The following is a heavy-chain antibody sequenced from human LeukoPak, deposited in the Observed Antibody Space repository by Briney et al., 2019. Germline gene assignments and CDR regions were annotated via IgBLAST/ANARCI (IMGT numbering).Heavy chain of an antibody. J-gene: IGHJ3*02. V-gene: IGHV3-21*01. D-gene: IGHD1-26*01. CDR2: ISSSSSYI. CDR3: ARDRTHGALSDAFDI. Sequence: PGGSLRLSCAASGFTFSSYSMNWVRQAPGKGLEWVSSISSSSSYIYYADSVKGRFTISRDNAMNSLYLQMNSLRAEDTAVYYCARDRTHGALSDAFDIWGQGTMVTVSS. CDR1: GFTFSSYS.